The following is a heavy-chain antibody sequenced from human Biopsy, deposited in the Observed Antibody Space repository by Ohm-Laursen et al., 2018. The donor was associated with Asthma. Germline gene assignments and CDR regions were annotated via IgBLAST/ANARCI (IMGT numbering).Heavy chain of an antibody. V-gene: IGHV4-59*07. J-gene: IGHJ4*02. CDR2: VYWTGST. D-gene: IGHD6-19*01. CDR1: GGSISSFY. CDR3: ARAVRNEQWLAPFDY. Sequence: SDTLSLTCSVYGGSISSFYWSWIRQSPEKGLEWMGYVYWTGSTNYNPSLKSRVTMSVDTSKNRIFLELTSVTAADTAIYYCARAVRNEQWLAPFDYWGQGKPVTVSS.